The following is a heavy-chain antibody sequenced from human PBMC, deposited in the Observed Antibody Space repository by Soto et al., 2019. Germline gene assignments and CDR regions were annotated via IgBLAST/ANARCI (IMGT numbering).Heavy chain of an antibody. CDR1: GGSIYTYY. CDR3: ARVNYGDYYYGMDV. Sequence: PSETLSLTCNVSGGSIYTYYWNWIRQPPGKGLEWIGYISYTGSANYNASLKSRLTISVDTSKNQFSLKLSSVTAADTALYYCARVNYGDYYYGMDVWGQGTTVTVSS. J-gene: IGHJ6*02. D-gene: IGHD4-17*01. V-gene: IGHV4-59*01. CDR2: ISYTGSA.